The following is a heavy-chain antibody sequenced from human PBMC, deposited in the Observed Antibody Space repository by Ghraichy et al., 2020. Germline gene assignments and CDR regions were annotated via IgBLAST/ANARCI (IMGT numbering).Heavy chain of an antibody. CDR3: AKEYCSSTSCYMGFDY. CDR2: ISGSGGST. J-gene: IGHJ4*02. D-gene: IGHD2-2*02. Sequence: GESLNISCAASGFTFSSYAMSWVRQAPGKGLEWVSAISGSGGSTYYADSVKGRFTISRDNSKNTLYLQMNSLRAEDTAVYYCAKEYCSSTSCYMGFDYWGQGTLVTVSS. V-gene: IGHV3-23*01. CDR1: GFTFSSYA.